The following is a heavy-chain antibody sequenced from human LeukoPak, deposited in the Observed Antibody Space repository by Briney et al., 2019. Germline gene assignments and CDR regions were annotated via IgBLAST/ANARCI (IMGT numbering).Heavy chain of an antibody. Sequence: PGGSLRLSCAASGFTFSSYAMSWVRQAPGRGLEWVSAISGSGGSTYYADSVKGRFTISRDNSKNTLYLQMNSLRAEDTAVYYCAKVEQTRYYDILTGYYSVRYFDYWGQGTLVTVSS. D-gene: IGHD3-9*01. J-gene: IGHJ4*02. V-gene: IGHV3-23*01. CDR1: GFTFSSYA. CDR3: AKVEQTRYYDILTGYYSVRYFDY. CDR2: ISGSGGST.